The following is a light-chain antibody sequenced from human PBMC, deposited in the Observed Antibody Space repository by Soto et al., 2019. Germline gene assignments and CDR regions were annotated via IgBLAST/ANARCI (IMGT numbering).Light chain of an antibody. CDR3: AAWDDSLSAHVV. V-gene: IGLV1-47*01. CDR2: RDN. Sequence: QSVLTQPPSASGTPGQRVTMSCSGSSSNIGGNYVYWYQQVPGTAPKLLIYRDNQRPSGVPDRCSGSKSGTSASLAISGLRSEEEGDYYCAAWDDSLSAHVVFGGGTKVTVL. J-gene: IGLJ2*01. CDR1: SSNIGGNY.